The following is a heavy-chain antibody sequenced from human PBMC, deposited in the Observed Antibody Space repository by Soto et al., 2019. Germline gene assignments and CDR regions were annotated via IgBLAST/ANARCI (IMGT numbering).Heavy chain of an antibody. CDR3: AAGGRDGYIK. V-gene: IGHV1-69*13. CDR1: RDTFNSYA. CDR2: IIPVLGTT. Sequence: RASVKVSCKASRDTFNSYAITWVRQAPGQGLEWMGGIIPVLGTTKYAQKFQGRVTMTADESTSTAYMELSSLRSEDRAVYYCAAGGRDGYIKWGQGXQVTVYS. D-gene: IGHD6-25*01. J-gene: IGHJ4*02.